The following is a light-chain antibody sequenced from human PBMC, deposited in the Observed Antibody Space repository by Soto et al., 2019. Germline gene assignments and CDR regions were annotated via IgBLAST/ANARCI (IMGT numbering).Light chain of an antibody. Sequence: QSVLTQPASVSGSPGQSITISCTGTSSDVGGYDYVSWYQQHPGKAPKLMIYDVTNRPSGVSNRFSGSKSGNTASLTISGIQAEDEADYYCSSYTSGSTYVFGTGTKLTVL. V-gene: IGLV2-14*01. CDR2: DVT. J-gene: IGLJ1*01. CDR1: SSDVGGYDY. CDR3: SSYTSGSTYV.